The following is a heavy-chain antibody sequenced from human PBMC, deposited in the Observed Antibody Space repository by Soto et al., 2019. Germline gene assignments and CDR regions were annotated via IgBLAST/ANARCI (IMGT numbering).Heavy chain of an antibody. CDR2: ISYDGSNK. V-gene: IGHV3-30-3*01. D-gene: IGHD3-22*01. CDR1: EFTFSSYA. J-gene: IGHJ4*01. CDR3: TTDSYTTMKVVRFDY. Sequence: GGSLRLSCAASEFTFSSYAMHWVRRAPGKGLEWVAVISYDGSNKYYADSVKGRFTISRDNSKNTLYLQMNSLKTEDTAVYYCTTDSYTTMKVVRFDYWGHGTLVTVSS.